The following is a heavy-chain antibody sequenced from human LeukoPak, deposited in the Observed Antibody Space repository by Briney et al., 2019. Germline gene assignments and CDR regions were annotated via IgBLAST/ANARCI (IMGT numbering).Heavy chain of an antibody. CDR2: MNPNSGNT. V-gene: IGHV1-8*01. CDR1: GYTFTSYD. D-gene: IGHD2-2*01. Sequence: ASVKVSCKASGYTFTSYDINWVRQATGQGLEWMGWMNPNSGNTGYAQKFQGRVTMTRNTSISTAYMELSSLRSEDTAVYYCARGPLVKLYQLLFSNSMSGAFDIWGQGTMVTVSS. J-gene: IGHJ3*02. CDR3: ARGPLVKLYQLLFSNSMSGAFDI.